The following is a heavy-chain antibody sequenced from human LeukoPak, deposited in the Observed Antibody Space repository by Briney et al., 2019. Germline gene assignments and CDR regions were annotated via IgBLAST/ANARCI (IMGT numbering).Heavy chain of an antibody. Sequence: SETLSLTCTVSGASISDYYWSWIRQPPGKGLEWIGYVHYSGRINYNPSLTSRVTISVDTSKKQISLNLSSVTAADTAVYYCAXXXXXXGSSSGXSXXFXXWXQGXLVTVSS. CDR1: GASISDYY. CDR2: VHYSGRI. D-gene: IGHD6-19*01. J-gene: IGHJ4*02. CDR3: AXXXXXXGSSSGXSXXFXX. V-gene: IGHV4-59*01.